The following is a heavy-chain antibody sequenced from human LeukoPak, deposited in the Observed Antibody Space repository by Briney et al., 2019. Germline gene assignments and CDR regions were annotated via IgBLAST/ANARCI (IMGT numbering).Heavy chain of an antibody. CDR2: IGSSGSTV. CDR3: ARVDSSGYLSGSPPALDY. J-gene: IGHJ4*02. V-gene: IGHV3-48*03. Sequence: GGSLRLSCAASGFSFSSYEINWVRQAPGKGLEWVSYIGSSGSTVYYADSVKGRFTISRDNAKNTLYLQMNSLRAEDMAVYYCARVDSSGYLSGSPPALDYWGQGTLVTVSS. CDR1: GFSFSSYE. D-gene: IGHD3-22*01.